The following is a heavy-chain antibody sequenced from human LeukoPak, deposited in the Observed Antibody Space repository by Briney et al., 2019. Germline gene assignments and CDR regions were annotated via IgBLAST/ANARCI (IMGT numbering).Heavy chain of an antibody. CDR3: ATGDILTGYLDY. J-gene: IGHJ4*02. D-gene: IGHD3-9*01. Sequence: GGSLRLSCAASGFTFNDYAMYWVRQTPGKGLEWVTLISYDGYDKSYADSVRGRFTISRDNSKNTLYLQMDSLRSEDTAVYYCATGDILTGYLDYWGQGTLVTVSS. CDR1: GFTFNDYA. CDR2: ISYDGYDK. V-gene: IGHV3-30-3*01.